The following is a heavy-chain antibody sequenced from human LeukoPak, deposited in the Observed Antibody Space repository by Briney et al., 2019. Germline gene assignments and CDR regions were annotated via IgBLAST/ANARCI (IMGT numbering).Heavy chain of an antibody. CDR2: IYSGGTT. Sequence: QPGGSLRLSCAASGFTVSSNHMSWVRQAPGQGLKWVSIIYSGGTTYYADSVKGRFTISRDNSKNTLYLQMNTLRAEDTAVYYCARDGDYGGSPDAFDVWGRGTIVTVSS. J-gene: IGHJ3*01. D-gene: IGHD4-23*01. V-gene: IGHV3-53*01. CDR3: ARDGDYGGSPDAFDV. CDR1: GFTVSSNH.